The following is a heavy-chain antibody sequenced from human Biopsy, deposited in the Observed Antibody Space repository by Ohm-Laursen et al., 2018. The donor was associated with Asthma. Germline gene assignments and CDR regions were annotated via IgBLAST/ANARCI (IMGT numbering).Heavy chain of an antibody. D-gene: IGHD1-26*01. V-gene: IGHV3-30*18. J-gene: IGHJ4*02. CDR3: AKELFPGWELRRGPDS. Sequence: SLRLSCAAPGFSFSNFGMHWVRQAPGKRLEWVAVISFDGSNEDYADSVKGRFTISRDNSKNTLFLEMKSLRPEDTAVYYCAKELFPGWELRRGPDSWGQGTLVTVSS. CDR1: GFSFSNFG. CDR2: ISFDGSNE.